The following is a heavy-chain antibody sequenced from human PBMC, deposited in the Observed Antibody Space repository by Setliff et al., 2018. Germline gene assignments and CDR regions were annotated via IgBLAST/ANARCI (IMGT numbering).Heavy chain of an antibody. Sequence: SETLSLTCAASGGTFSDYYWTWIRQPPGKGLEWIGEINHSGSTNYNPSLKSRVTISVDTSKNQFSLKVTSVTAADTSVYYCARHATYYYGSGNLPFDSWGQGTLVTVSS. CDR3: ARHATYYYGSGNLPFDS. D-gene: IGHD3-10*01. CDR2: INHSGST. CDR1: GGTFSDYY. V-gene: IGHV4-34*01. J-gene: IGHJ4*02.